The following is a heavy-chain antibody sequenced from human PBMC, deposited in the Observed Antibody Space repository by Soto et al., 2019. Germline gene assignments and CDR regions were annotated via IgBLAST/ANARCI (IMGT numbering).Heavy chain of an antibody. Sequence: GGSLRLSCAASGFTFSSYGMHWVRQAPGKGLEWVAVISYDGSNKYYADSVKGRFTISRDNSKNTLYLQMNSLRAEDTAVYYCASRPPQEGQGYCSSTSCPFDYWGQGTLVTVSS. J-gene: IGHJ4*02. D-gene: IGHD2-2*01. CDR3: ASRPPQEGQGYCSSTSCPFDY. CDR1: GFTFSSYG. V-gene: IGHV3-30*03. CDR2: ISYDGSNK.